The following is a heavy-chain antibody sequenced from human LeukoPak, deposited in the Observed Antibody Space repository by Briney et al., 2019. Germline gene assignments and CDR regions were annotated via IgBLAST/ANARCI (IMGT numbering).Heavy chain of an antibody. V-gene: IGHV3-30*18. CDR1: GYTLSSYG. CDR3: AKEKGFHGSSGYYYFDY. CDR2: TSSDGRNK. J-gene: IGHJ4*02. D-gene: IGHD3-22*01. Sequence: SGGSLRLSCAASGYTLSSYGMHWVRQAPGKGLEWVAVTSSDGRNKYYADSVKSRFTISRDNSKNTLHLEMNSLRTEDTAVYYCAKEKGFHGSSGYYYFDYWSQGTLVTVSS.